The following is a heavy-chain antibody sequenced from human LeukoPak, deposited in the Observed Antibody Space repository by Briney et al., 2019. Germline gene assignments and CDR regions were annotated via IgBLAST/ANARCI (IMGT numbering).Heavy chain of an antibody. Sequence: SETLSLTCTVSGGSVSSGTNKWSWIRQPPGKGLEWIGDISYSGSATHNPSLRSRVTMSVDTSTNQFSLTLGSVTAADTAVYYCAAEVECSGGSCYSYGWFDPWGQGTQVIVSS. J-gene: IGHJ5*02. CDR3: AAEVECSGGSCYSYGWFDP. CDR1: GGSVSSGTNK. D-gene: IGHD2-15*01. CDR2: ISYSGSA. V-gene: IGHV4-61*01.